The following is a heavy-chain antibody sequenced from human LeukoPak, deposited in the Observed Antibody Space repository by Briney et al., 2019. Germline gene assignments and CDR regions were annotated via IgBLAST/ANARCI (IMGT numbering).Heavy chain of an antibody. CDR3: APVSVGEYAFDI. CDR2: IWYDGSNK. Sequence: GGSLRLSCAASGFTFSSYGMDWVRPGPGKGLEWVAVIWYDGSNKYYADSVKGRFTISRDNSNNTLYLQMNSLRAEDTAVYYCAPVSVGEYAFDIWGQGTMVTVSS. J-gene: IGHJ3*02. D-gene: IGHD4-23*01. CDR1: GFTFSSYG. V-gene: IGHV3-30*02.